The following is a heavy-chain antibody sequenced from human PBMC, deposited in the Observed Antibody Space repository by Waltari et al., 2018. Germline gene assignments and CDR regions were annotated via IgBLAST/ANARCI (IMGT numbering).Heavy chain of an antibody. CDR1: GFRFSIYW. J-gene: IGHJ4*02. V-gene: IGHV3-74*01. CDR3: ATFGINWHISG. D-gene: IGHD1-1*01. CDR2: INTDGSIR. Sequence: EVHLVESGGGLVQPGGSRRRSGAASGFRFSIYWMHWVRQVPGEGLAWVSHINTDGSIRRYADSVKGRFTVSRDNAQNTMYLQLNSLRAEDTAVYYCATFGINWHISGWGQGTLVTVSS.